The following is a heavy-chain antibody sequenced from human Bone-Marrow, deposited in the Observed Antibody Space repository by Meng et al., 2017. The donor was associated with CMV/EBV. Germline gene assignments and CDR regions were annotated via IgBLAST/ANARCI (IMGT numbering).Heavy chain of an antibody. CDR1: GYTFTSYG. J-gene: IGHJ4*02. CDR3: ASVRDSGWYYFTY. V-gene: IGHV1-18*01. CDR2: ISAYNGNT. D-gene: IGHD6-19*01. Sequence: ASVKVSCKASGYTFTSYGISWVRQAPGQGLEWMGWISAYNGNTNYAQKLQGRVTMTTDTSTSTAYMELRSLRSDDTAVDYCASVRDSGWYYFTYWVQGTVVTVPS.